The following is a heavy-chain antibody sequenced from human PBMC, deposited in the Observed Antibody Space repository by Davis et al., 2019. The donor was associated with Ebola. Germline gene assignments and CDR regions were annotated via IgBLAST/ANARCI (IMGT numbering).Heavy chain of an antibody. Sequence: MPSETLSLTCTVSGGSISSYYWSWIRQPPGKGLEWIGEINHSGSTNYNPSLKSRVTISVDTSKNQFSLKLSSVTAADTAVYYCARGRSILTGYRRFDPWGQGTLVTVSS. CDR2: INHSGST. V-gene: IGHV4-34*01. CDR1: GGSISSYY. J-gene: IGHJ5*02. CDR3: ARGRSILTGYRRFDP. D-gene: IGHD3-9*01.